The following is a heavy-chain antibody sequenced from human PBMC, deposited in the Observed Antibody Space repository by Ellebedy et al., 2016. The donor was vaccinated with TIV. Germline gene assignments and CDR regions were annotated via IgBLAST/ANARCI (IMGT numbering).Heavy chain of an antibody. CDR2: INGDGSIT. CDR3: ARESVRYFDWDY. V-gene: IGHV3-74*01. J-gene: IGHJ4*02. Sequence: GESLKISCAASGFTPSGYYMNWVRQAPGKGLVWVSRINGDGSITNYADSVKGRFTISRDNAKKTLYLEMSGLRSDDTAVYYCARESVRYFDWDYWGQGTLVAV. D-gene: IGHD3-9*01. CDR1: GFTPSGYY.